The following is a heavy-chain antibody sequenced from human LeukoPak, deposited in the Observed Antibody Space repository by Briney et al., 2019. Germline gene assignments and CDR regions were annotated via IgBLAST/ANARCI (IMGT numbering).Heavy chain of an antibody. Sequence: ASVKVSCKASGYTFTGYYMHWVRQAPGQGLEWMGWINPNSGGTNYAQKFQGRVTMTRDTSISTAYMELSRLRSDDTAVYYCAREIAVAGTRYFDYWGQGTLVTVSS. CDR1: GYTFTGYY. CDR2: INPNSGGT. V-gene: IGHV1-2*02. CDR3: AREIAVAGTRYFDY. J-gene: IGHJ4*02. D-gene: IGHD6-19*01.